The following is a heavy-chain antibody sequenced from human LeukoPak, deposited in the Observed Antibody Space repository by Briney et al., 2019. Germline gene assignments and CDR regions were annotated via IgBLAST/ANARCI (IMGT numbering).Heavy chain of an antibody. D-gene: IGHD3-3*01. Sequence: GGSLRLSCAASGFTVSSNYMSWVRQAPGKGLEGVSVIYSGGSTYYADSVKGRFTISRDNSKNTLYLQMNSLRAEDTAVYYCARSYDFWSGYYGFDYWGQGTLVTVSS. V-gene: IGHV3-66*02. CDR2: IYSGGST. CDR3: ARSYDFWSGYYGFDY. J-gene: IGHJ4*02. CDR1: GFTVSSNY.